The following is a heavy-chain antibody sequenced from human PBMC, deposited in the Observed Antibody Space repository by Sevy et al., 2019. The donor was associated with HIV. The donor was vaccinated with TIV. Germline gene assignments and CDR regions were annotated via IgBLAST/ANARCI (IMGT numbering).Heavy chain of an antibody. CDR3: ARVRIYCSSTSCYPPSPTNKYYYYGMDV. J-gene: IGHJ6*02. CDR2: IKQDGSEK. Sequence: GGSLRLSCAASGFTFSSYWMSWVHQAPGKGLEWVANIKQDGSEKYYVDSVKGRFTISRDNAKNSLYLQMNSLRAEDTAVYFCARVRIYCSSTSCYPPSPTNKYYYYGMDVWGQGTTVTVSS. V-gene: IGHV3-7*01. CDR1: GFTFSSYW. D-gene: IGHD2-2*01.